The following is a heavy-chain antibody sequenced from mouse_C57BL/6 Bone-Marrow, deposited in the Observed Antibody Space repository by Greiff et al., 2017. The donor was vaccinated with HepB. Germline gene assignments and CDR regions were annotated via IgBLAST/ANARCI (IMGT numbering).Heavy chain of an antibody. V-gene: IGHV1-82*01. CDR1: GYAFSSSW. J-gene: IGHJ2*01. Sequence: VQLQQSGPELVKPGASVKISCTASGYAFSSSWMNWVKQRPGKGLEWIGRIYPGDGDTNYNGKFKGKATLTADKSSSTAYMQLSSLTSEDSAVYFCARFTTVVPYYFDYWGQGTTLTVSS. D-gene: IGHD1-1*01. CDR2: IYPGDGDT. CDR3: ARFTTVVPYYFDY.